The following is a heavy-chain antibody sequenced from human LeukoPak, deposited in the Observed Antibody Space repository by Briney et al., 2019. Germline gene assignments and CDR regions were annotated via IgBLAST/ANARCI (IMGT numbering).Heavy chain of an antibody. J-gene: IGHJ4*02. CDR3: ARDKGPGEFDY. CDR1: GFTFSSYD. Sequence: GGSLRLSCAVSGFTFSSYDMRWVRQATGKGLEWVSAICTAGDTYYPGPVEGRFTICRENAKNSLYLQMNSLRARDTAVYYCARDKGPGEFDYWGQGTLVTVSS. V-gene: IGHV3-13*01. CDR2: ICTAGDT.